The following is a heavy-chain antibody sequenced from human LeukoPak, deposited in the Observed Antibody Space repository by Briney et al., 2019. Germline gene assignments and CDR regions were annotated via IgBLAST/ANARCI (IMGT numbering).Heavy chain of an antibody. Sequence: AGGSLRPSCTTSGFTFGDFAMNWVRQAPGKGLEWVGFIKTQVYGGTTEYGASVKGRFTISRDDSRPLAYLQMNSLISADEDLYFRTRDHRVDWNPGYYFDYWGQGALVTVSS. J-gene: IGHJ4*02. V-gene: IGHV3-49*04. CDR1: GFTFGDFA. D-gene: IGHD1-1*01. CDR3: TRDHRVDWNPGYYFDY. CDR2: IKTQVYGGTT.